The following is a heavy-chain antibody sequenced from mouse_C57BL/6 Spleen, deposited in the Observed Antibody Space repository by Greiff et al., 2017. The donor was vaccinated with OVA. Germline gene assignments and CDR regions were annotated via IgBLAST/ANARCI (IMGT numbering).Heavy chain of an antibody. CDR2: INPNNGGT. CDR1: GYTFTDYY. CDR3: ARRGRNYFDY. V-gene: IGHV1-26*01. J-gene: IGHJ2*01. D-gene: IGHD3-3*01. Sequence: VQLQQSGPELVKPGASVKISCKASGYTFTDYYMNWVKQSHGKSLEWIGDINPNNGGTSYNQKFKGKATLTVDKSSSTAYMELRSLTSEDSAVYYCARRGRNYFDYWGQGTTLTVSS.